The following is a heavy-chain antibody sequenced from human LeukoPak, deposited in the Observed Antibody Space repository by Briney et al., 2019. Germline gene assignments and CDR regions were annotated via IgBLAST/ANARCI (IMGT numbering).Heavy chain of an antibody. Sequence: PGGSLRLSCAASGFTFSSYWMHWVRQAPGKGLVWVSRINSYGGNTFYADSVKGRFTISRDNAKNTLYLQMNSLRAEDTAVYYCAKHRGSSGADARPAEYWGQGTLVTVSS. D-gene: IGHD5-12*01. J-gene: IGHJ4*02. CDR1: GFTFSSYW. V-gene: IGHV3-74*01. CDR2: INSYGGNT. CDR3: AKHRGSSGADARPAEY.